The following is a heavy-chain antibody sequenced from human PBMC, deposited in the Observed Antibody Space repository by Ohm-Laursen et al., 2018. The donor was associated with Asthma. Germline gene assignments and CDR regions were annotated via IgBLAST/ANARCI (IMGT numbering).Heavy chain of an antibody. J-gene: IGHJ6*02. Sequence: GSSVKVSCKASGGTFTNYAISWVRQAPGQGLEWMGGVIPILGTTNYAQNFQGRITITADGSTSTAYMDLSSLRSEDTAVYYCARGGYSGYDLYYAMDVWGQGTTVTVSS. V-gene: IGHV1-69*01. CDR3: ARGGYSGYDLYYAMDV. CDR2: VIPILGTT. CDR1: GGTFTNYA. D-gene: IGHD5-12*01.